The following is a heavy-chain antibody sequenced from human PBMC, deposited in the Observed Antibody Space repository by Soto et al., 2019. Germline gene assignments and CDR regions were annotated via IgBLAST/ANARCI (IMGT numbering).Heavy chain of an antibody. Sequence: PGESLKISCKGSGYSFTSYWIGWVRQMPGKGLEWMGIIYPGDSDTRYSPSFQGQVTISADKSISTAYLQWSSLKASDTAMYYCARPSGGYSGYSGLKAYFDYWGQGTLVTVSS. CDR1: GYSFTSYW. V-gene: IGHV5-51*01. CDR2: IYPGDSDT. D-gene: IGHD5-12*01. J-gene: IGHJ4*02. CDR3: ARPSGGYSGYSGLKAYFDY.